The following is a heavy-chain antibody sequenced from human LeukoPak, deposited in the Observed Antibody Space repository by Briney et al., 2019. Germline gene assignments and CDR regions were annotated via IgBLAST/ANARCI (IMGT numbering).Heavy chain of an antibody. Sequence: ASVKISCKASGYSFTSYYMHWVRQAPGHGLEWLSILNPSEKSTAYAQMSQGRVTITMDTSTSAVYLELTSPTPADKGVYSCATGAFDYWGQGTRVTVSS. D-gene: IGHD7-27*01. J-gene: IGHJ4*02. V-gene: IGHV1-46*01. CDR1: GYSFTSYY. CDR3: ATGAFDY. CDR2: LNPSEKST.